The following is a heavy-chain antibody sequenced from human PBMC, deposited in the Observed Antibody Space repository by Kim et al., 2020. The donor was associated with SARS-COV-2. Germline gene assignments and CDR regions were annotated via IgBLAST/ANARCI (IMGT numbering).Heavy chain of an antibody. J-gene: IGHJ6*02. CDR1: GGSFSGYY. Sequence: SETLSLTCAVYGGSFSGYYWSWIRQPPGKGLEWIGEINHSGSTNYNPSLKSRVTISVDTSKNQFSLKLSSVTAADTAVYYCARRAPDYYDILTGFSVGGMDVWGQGTPVTVSS. V-gene: IGHV4-34*01. CDR2: INHSGST. CDR3: ARRAPDYYDILTGFSVGGMDV. D-gene: IGHD3-9*01.